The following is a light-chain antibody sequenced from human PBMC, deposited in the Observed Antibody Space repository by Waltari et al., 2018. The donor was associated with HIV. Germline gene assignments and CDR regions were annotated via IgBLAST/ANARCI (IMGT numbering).Light chain of an antibody. CDR1: TTNIGAYKF. Sequence: QSALTQPRSVSGSPGQSVTISCTGSTTNIGAYKFVSWYQHHPGKVPKLLLYDVTTRPSGAPDRFSGSKSGNSASLTISGLQAGDEAHYFCCSYAGDYVWVFGGGTKLTVL. V-gene: IGLV2-11*01. J-gene: IGLJ2*01. CDR3: CSYAGDYVWV. CDR2: DVT.